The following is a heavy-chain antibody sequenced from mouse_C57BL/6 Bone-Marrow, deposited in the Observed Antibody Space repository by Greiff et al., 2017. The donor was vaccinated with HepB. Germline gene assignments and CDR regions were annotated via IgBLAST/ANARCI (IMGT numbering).Heavy chain of an antibody. V-gene: IGHV1-82*01. Sequence: VKLQESGPELVKPGASVKISCKASGYAFSSSWMNWVKQRPGKGLEWIGRIYPGDGDTNYNGKFKGKATLTVDKSSSTAYMQLSSLTSEDSAVYFCARSHGYGFDYWGQGTTLTVSS. CDR2: IYPGDGDT. CDR3: ARSHGYGFDY. CDR1: GYAFSSSW. D-gene: IGHD2-2*01. J-gene: IGHJ2*01.